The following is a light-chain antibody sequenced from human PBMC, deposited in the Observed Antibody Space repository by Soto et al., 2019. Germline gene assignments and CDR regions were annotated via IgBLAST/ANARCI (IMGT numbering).Light chain of an antibody. CDR3: SVYISSDML. J-gene: IGLJ2*01. CDR2: DVS. V-gene: IGLV2-14*03. CDR1: NHDIGGYNY. Sequence: QSAPAQPASVSGSPGQSITISCTGTNHDIGGYNYVSWYRLRPGKAPELLLFDVSNRPSGVSDRFSGSKSGSTASLTISRLQAEGEGDYYCSVYISSDMLFGGGTKVTVL.